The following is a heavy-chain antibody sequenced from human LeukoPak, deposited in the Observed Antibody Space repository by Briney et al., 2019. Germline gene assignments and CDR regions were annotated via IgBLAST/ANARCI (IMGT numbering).Heavy chain of an antibody. D-gene: IGHD3-22*01. CDR2: VSPNGETA. V-gene: IGHV3-23*01. Sequence: GGSLRLSCAASGFTFSSHGMNWVRQPPGKGLEWVSGVSPNGETAYYADSVKGRFTISRDNSKNTVYLQMNSLRVEDTAVYYCANDDYYDSSGQLDAFDIWGQGTMVTVSS. CDR3: ANDDYYDSSGQLDAFDI. CDR1: GFTFSSHG. J-gene: IGHJ3*02.